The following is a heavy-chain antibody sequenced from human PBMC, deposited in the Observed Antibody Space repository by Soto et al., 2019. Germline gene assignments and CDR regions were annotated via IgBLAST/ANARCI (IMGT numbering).Heavy chain of an antibody. Sequence: SETLSLTCTVSGGSISSYYWSWIRQPPGKGLEWIGYIYYSGSTNYNPSLKSRVTISVDTSKNQFSLKLSSVTAADTAVYYCARGYGDSSSCDWFDPWGQGTLVTVSS. D-gene: IGHD6-13*01. J-gene: IGHJ5*02. CDR3: ARGYGDSSSCDWFDP. CDR1: GGSISSYY. CDR2: IYYSGST. V-gene: IGHV4-59*01.